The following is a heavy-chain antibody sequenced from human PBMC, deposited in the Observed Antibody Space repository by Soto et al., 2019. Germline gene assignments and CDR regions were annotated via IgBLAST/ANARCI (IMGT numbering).Heavy chain of an antibody. V-gene: IGHV4-39*01. CDR3: ARLTSWQQQLVDP. D-gene: IGHD6-13*01. J-gene: IGHJ5*02. CDR1: GGSINSNNYC. CDR2: IFYSGNT. Sequence: SETLSLTCTVSGGSINSNNYCWGWIRQPPGKGLESIGTIFYSGNTYYNPSLKSRVTISIDTSKNQFSLRLTSVTAADTAVYYCARLTSWQQQLVDPWGQGTLVNVSS.